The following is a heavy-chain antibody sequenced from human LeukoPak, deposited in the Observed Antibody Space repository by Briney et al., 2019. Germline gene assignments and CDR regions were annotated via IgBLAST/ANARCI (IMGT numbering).Heavy chain of an antibody. Sequence: SCKASGGTFSSYAMSWVRQAPGKGLEWVSAISGSGGSTYYADSVKGRFTISRDNSKNTLYLQMNSLRAEDTAVYYCAKDRARGYCSSTSCYPFAYWGQGTLVTVSS. V-gene: IGHV3-23*01. CDR2: ISGSGGST. D-gene: IGHD2-2*01. CDR3: AKDRARGYCSSTSCYPFAY. CDR1: GGTFSSYA. J-gene: IGHJ4*02.